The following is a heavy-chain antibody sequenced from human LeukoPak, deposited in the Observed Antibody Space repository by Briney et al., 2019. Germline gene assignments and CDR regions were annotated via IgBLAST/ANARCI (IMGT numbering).Heavy chain of an antibody. Sequence: GGSLRLSCAASGFTFSSHAMSWVRQAPGKGLEWVSAISGSGGSTYYADSVKGRFTISRDNSKNTLYLQMNSLRAEDTAVYYCAKDQDYDFWSGYYGLYNWFDPWGQGTLVTVSS. J-gene: IGHJ5*02. V-gene: IGHV3-23*01. CDR2: ISGSGGST. D-gene: IGHD3-3*01. CDR3: AKDQDYDFWSGYYGLYNWFDP. CDR1: GFTFSSHA.